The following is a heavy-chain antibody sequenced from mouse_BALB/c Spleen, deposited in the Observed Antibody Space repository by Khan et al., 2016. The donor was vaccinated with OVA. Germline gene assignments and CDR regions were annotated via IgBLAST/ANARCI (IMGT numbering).Heavy chain of an antibody. CDR1: GFSLTTYG. D-gene: IGHD2-4*01. CDR3: ARNYDYDEGLAY. Sequence: QVQLQQSGPGLVQPSQSLSITCTVSGFSLTTYGVHWVRQSPGKGLEWLGVICSGGSTDYNAAFISRLSISKDSSKSHVFFKMNSLQVNDTAINYCARNYDYDEGLAYWGQGTLVTVSA. CDR2: ICSGGST. V-gene: IGHV2-2*02. J-gene: IGHJ3*01.